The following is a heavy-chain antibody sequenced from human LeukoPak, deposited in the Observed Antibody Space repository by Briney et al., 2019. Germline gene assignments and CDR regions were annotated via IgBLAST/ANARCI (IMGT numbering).Heavy chain of an antibody. Sequence: GGSLRLSCAASRFTFNSYAMSWVRQAPGKGLEWVSAISGSGGKTYYADSVKGRFTISRDNSKNTVYLQMNSLRAEDTAVYYCAKTGAEEVVVIAAPFDYWGQGTLVTVSS. CDR3: AKTGAEEVVVIAAPFDY. CDR2: ISGSGGKT. V-gene: IGHV3-23*01. J-gene: IGHJ4*02. D-gene: IGHD2-15*01. CDR1: RFTFNSYA.